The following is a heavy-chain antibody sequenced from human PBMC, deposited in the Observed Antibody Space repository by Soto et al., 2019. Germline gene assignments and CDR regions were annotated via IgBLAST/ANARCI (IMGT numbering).Heavy chain of an antibody. V-gene: IGHV3-11*01. CDR2: ISSSGSTI. CDR3: ARDQSAVAAAGRVLDY. J-gene: IGHJ4*02. D-gene: IGHD6-13*01. Sequence: PGGSLRLSCAASGFTFSDYYMSWIRQAPGKGLEWVSYISSSGSTIYYADSVKGRFTISRDNAKNSLYLQMNSLRAEDTAVYYCARDQSAVAAAGRVLDYWGQGTLVTVSS. CDR1: GFTFSDYY.